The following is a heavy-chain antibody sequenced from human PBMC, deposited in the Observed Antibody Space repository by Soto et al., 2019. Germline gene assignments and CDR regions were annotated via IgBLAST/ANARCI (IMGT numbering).Heavy chain of an antibody. D-gene: IGHD3-22*01. CDR3: ARGDYYDSSLDY. CDR1: GLTVSNNY. Sequence: GGSLRLSCAASGLTVSNNYMSWVRQAPGRGLEWVSVIYSDGSTYYADSVKGRFTISRDNSKNTLYLRMNSLRAEDTAVYFCARGDYYDSSLDYWGQGTLVTVSS. J-gene: IGHJ4*02. V-gene: IGHV3-53*01. CDR2: IYSDGST.